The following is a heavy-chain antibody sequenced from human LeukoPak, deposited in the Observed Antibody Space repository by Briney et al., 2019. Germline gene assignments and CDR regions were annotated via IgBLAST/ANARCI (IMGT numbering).Heavy chain of an antibody. CDR1: GFTFSRYW. Sequence: GGSLRLSCAASGFTFSRYWMHWVRQAPGKGLVWVSRINHDGSAATYADSVKGRFTTSRDNSENTLFLQMNSLRAEDTAIYYCAKYGPQDSGSSHFDYWGQGALVTVSS. D-gene: IGHD1-26*01. CDR3: AKYGPQDSGSSHFDY. CDR2: INHDGSAA. V-gene: IGHV3-74*01. J-gene: IGHJ4*02.